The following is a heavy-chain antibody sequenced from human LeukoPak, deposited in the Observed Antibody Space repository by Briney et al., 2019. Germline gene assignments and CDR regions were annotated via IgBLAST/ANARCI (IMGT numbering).Heavy chain of an antibody. CDR3: ARENIVATMPYFDY. CDR1: GFTFSSYG. V-gene: IGHV3-33*01. J-gene: IGHJ4*02. CDR2: IWYDGSNK. Sequence: PGGSLRLSCAASGFTFSSYGMHWVRQAPGKGLEWVAVIWYDGSNKYYADSVKGRFTISRDNSKNTLYLQMNSLRAEDTAVYYCARENIVATMPYFDYWGQGTLVTVSS. D-gene: IGHD5-12*01.